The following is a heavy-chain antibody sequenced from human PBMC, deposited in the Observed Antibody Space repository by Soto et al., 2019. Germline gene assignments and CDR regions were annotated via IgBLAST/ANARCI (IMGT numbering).Heavy chain of an antibody. Sequence: QVQLVESGGGVVQPGRSLRLSCAASGFTFSSYGMHWVRQAPGKGLEWVAVIWYDGSNKYYADSVKGRFTISRDNSKNTLYLQMNGLRDKDTAVYYWARAAGTSRYYGMVVLGQGPTVTVSS. CDR1: GFTFSSYG. CDR3: ARAAGTSRYYGMVV. V-gene: IGHV3-33*01. J-gene: IGHJ6*02. CDR2: IWYDGSNK. D-gene: IGHD6-19*01.